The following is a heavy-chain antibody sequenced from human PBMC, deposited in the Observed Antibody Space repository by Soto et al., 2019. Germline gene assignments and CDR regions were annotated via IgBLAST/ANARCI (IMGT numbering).Heavy chain of an antibody. CDR2: IYYSGST. J-gene: IGHJ6*02. D-gene: IGHD3-10*02. Sequence: SETLSLTCTVSGGSISSGDYYWSWIRQPPGKGLEWIGYIYYSGSTYYNPSLKSRVTISVDTSKNQFSLKLSSVTAAGTAVYYCARASPDVTDVWGQGTTVTVSS. V-gene: IGHV4-30-4*01. CDR3: ARASPDVTDV. CDR1: GGSISSGDYY.